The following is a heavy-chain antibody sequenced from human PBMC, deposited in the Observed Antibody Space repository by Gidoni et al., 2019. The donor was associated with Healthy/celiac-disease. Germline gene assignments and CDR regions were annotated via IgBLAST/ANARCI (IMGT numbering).Heavy chain of an antibody. J-gene: IGHJ3*02. Sequence: QVQLQESGPGLVKPSQTLSLTCTVSGGSISSGGYYWSWIRQHPGKGLEWIGYIYYSGSTYYNPSLKSRVTISVDTSKNQFSLKLSSVTAADTAVYYCARYCSSTSCYTGAFDIWGQGTMVTVSS. D-gene: IGHD2-2*02. CDR2: IYYSGST. CDR3: ARYCSSTSCYTGAFDI. V-gene: IGHV4-31*03. CDR1: GGSISSGGYY.